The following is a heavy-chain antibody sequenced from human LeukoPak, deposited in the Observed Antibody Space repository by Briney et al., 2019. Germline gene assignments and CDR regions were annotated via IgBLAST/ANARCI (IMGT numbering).Heavy chain of an antibody. V-gene: IGHV3-11*04. D-gene: IGHD2-15*01. J-gene: IGHJ4*02. CDR3: ARDRYCSGGSCYAPNY. CDR2: ISSSGSTI. Sequence: GGSLRLSCAASGFTFSDYYMSWIRQAPGQGLGWGSYISSSGSTIYYADSVKGRFTISRDNAKNSLYLQMNSLRAEDTAVYYCARDRYCSGGSCYAPNYWGQGTLVTVSS. CDR1: GFTFSDYY.